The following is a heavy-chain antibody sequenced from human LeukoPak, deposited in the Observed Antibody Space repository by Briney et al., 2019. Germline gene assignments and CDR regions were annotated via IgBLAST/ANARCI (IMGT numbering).Heavy chain of an antibody. CDR3: AREWELLGDYYFDY. Sequence: GGSLRLSCAASGFTFSSYSMSWVRQAPGKGLEWVSVIYSGGSTYYADSVKGRFTISRDNSKNTLYLQMNSLRAEDTAVYYCAREWELLGDYYFDYWGQGTLVTVSS. J-gene: IGHJ4*02. CDR2: IYSGGST. V-gene: IGHV3-53*01. D-gene: IGHD1-26*01. CDR1: GFTFSSYS.